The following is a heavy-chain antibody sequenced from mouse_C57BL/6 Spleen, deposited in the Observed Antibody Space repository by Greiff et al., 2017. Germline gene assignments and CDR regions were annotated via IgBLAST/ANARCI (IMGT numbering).Heavy chain of an antibody. J-gene: IGHJ4*01. CDR1: GFNIKDYY. CDR2: IDPEDGET. Sequence: VQLQQSGAELVKPGASVKLSCTASGFNIKDYYMHWVKQRTEQGLEWIGRIDPEDGETKSAPKFQGKATITADTSSNTPYLQLSSLTSEDTAVYYCARSTTGVATGAMDYWGQGTSVTVSS. CDR3: ARSTTGVATGAMDY. V-gene: IGHV14-2*01. D-gene: IGHD1-1*01.